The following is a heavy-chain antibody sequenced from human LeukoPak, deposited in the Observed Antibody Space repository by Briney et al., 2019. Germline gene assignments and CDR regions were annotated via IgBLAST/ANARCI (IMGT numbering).Heavy chain of an antibody. D-gene: IGHD3-22*01. J-gene: IGHJ1*01. Sequence: ASVKVSCKASGYTFTGYYMHWVRQAPGQGLEWMGWINPNSGGTNYAQKFQGRVTMTRDTSISTAYMELSRLRSDDTAVYYCARAGWYYYGSSGNELFQHWGQGTLVTVSS. CDR3: ARAGWYYYGSSGNELFQH. CDR1: GYTFTGYY. V-gene: IGHV1-2*02. CDR2: INPNSGGT.